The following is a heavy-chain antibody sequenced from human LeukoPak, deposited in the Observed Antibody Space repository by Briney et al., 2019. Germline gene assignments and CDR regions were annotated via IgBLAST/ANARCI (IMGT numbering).Heavy chain of an antibody. CDR3: ARGDGYNFLGWFDI. CDR1: GFTFSSYG. D-gene: IGHD5-12*01. Sequence: GGSLRLSCAASGFTFSSYGMTWVRQAPGKGLEWVSLLHSGGSTYYAESVRGRFIISRDKSTNTLFLHMNSLRAHDTAVYFCARGDGYNFLGWFDIWGQGTLVTVSS. J-gene: IGHJ5*02. CDR2: LHSGGST. V-gene: IGHV3-66*01.